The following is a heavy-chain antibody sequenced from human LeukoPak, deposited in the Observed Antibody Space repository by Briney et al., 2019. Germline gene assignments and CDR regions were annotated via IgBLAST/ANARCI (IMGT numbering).Heavy chain of an antibody. CDR3: ATGYSDSLRSPLDS. CDR2: ISGRGGNT. D-gene: IGHD3-22*01. Sequence: GGSLRLSCAPSGLTFNNYALTWIRQAPGKGLEWVPSISGRGGNTYYADSVKGRFTISRDDSKNTLFLQMNSLRAEDTAVYYCATGYSDSLRSPLDSWGQGALVTVSS. V-gene: IGHV3-23*01. CDR1: GLTFNNYA. J-gene: IGHJ5*01.